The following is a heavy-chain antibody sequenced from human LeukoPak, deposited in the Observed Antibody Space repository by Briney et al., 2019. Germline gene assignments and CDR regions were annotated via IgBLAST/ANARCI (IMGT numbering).Heavy chain of an antibody. CDR3: ARGDPYFVVIPAAILGAFDI. CDR1: GYTFTGYY. CDR2: INPNSGGT. D-gene: IGHD2-2*01. J-gene: IGHJ3*02. V-gene: IGHV1-2*02. Sequence: ASVKVSCKTSGYTFTGYYMHSVRQAPGQGLEWMGWINPNSGGTNYAQKFQGRVTMTRDTSISTAYMELSRLRSDDTAVYYCARGDPYFVVIPAAILGAFDIWGQGTMVTVSS.